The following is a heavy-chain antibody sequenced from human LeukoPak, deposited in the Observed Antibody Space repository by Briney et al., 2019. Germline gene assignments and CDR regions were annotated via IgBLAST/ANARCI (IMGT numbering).Heavy chain of an antibody. V-gene: IGHV3-23*01. Sequence: GGTLRLSCAASGFTFSSYGMCWVRQAPGKGLEWVSAISGSGGSTYYADSVKGRFTISRDNSKNTLYLQMNSLRAEDTAVYYCAKGVLVVRVSNDWFDPWGQGTLVTLSS. D-gene: IGHD3-10*01. J-gene: IGHJ5*02. CDR1: GFTFSSYG. CDR2: ISGSGGST. CDR3: AKGVLVVRVSNDWFDP.